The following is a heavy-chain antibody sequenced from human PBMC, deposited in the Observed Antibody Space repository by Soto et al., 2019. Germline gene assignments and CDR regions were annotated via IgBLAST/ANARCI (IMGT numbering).Heavy chain of an antibody. Sequence: ASVKLSSKASGYTFTSYYMHWVRHAPGQGLEWMGVINPSGGSTSYAQKSQGRVTMTRDTSTSTVYMELSSLRSEDTAVYYCARSRLMVYDAFDIWGQGTMVTVSS. CDR2: INPSGGST. V-gene: IGHV1-46*01. CDR3: ARSRLMVYDAFDI. J-gene: IGHJ3*02. CDR1: GYTFTSYY. D-gene: IGHD2-8*01.